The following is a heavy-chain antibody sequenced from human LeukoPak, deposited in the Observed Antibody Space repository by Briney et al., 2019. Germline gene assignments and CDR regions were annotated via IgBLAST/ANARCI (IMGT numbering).Heavy chain of an antibody. J-gene: IGHJ4*02. V-gene: IGHV1-24*01. CDR2: FDPEEGET. D-gene: IGHD4-17*01. CDR1: GHTLTKFS. CDR3: ARGGYGDRIDY. Sequence: ASVKVSCKVSGHTLTKFSMHWVRQAPGKGLEWMGGFDPEEGETIYAQKFQGRVTMTRDTSTSTVYMELSRLRSEDTAVYYCARGGYGDRIDYWGQGTLVSVSS.